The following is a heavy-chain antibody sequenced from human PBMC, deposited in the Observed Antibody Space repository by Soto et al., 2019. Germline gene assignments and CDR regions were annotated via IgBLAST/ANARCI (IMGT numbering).Heavy chain of an antibody. J-gene: IGHJ6*03. V-gene: IGHV4-31*03. D-gene: IGHD2-2*01. CDR1: GGSISSGGYY. Sequence: SETLSLTCTVSGGSISSGGYYWSWIRQHPGKGLEWIGYIYYSGSTYYNPSLKSRVTISVDTSKNQFSLKLSSVTAADTAVYYCARVPCSRCADYYYYYMDVWGKGTTVTVSS. CDR3: ARVPCSRCADYYYYYMDV. CDR2: IYYSGST.